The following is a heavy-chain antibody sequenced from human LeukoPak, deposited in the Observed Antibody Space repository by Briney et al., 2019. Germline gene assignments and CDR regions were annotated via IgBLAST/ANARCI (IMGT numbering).Heavy chain of an antibody. CDR2: IWYDGSNK. CDR1: GFTFSSYG. D-gene: IGHD4-17*01. V-gene: IGHV3-33*01. Sequence: GGSLRLSCAASGFTFSSYGMHWVRQAPGKGLEWVAVIWYDGSNKYYADSVKGRFTISRDNSKNTLYLQMNSLRAEDTAVYYCARSSPDYGDYVFYFDYWGQGTLVTVSS. J-gene: IGHJ4*02. CDR3: ARSSPDYGDYVFYFDY.